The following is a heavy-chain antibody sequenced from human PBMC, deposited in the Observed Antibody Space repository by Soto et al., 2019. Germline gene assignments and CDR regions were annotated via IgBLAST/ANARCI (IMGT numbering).Heavy chain of an antibody. CDR2: IIPILGIA. CDR1: GGTFSSCT. V-gene: IGHV1-69*02. CDR3: ARQLGGNGMDV. J-gene: IGHJ6*02. D-gene: IGHD3-16*01. Sequence: QVQLVQSGAEVKKPGSSVKVSCKASGGTFSSCTITWVRQAPGQGLEWMGRIIPILGIANYAQKFQGRVTITADKSMSTAYMELSSLRSEDTAVYYCARQLGGNGMDVWGQGTTVTVSS.